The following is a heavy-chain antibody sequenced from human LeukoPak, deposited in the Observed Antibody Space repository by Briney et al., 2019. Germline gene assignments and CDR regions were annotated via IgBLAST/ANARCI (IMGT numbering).Heavy chain of an antibody. V-gene: IGHV5-51*01. CDR3: ARSSASYHFDMDV. Sequence: GESLKISCQGSGYTFTSHWIGWVRQMPGKGLGWMGIIDPSDSDTRYSTSFQGQVTISADNSISTAYMFWGSLKASDTAKYYCARSSASYHFDMDVWGKGTTVIVSS. CDR1: GYTFTSHW. J-gene: IGHJ6*04. D-gene: IGHD3-10*01. CDR2: IDPSDSDT.